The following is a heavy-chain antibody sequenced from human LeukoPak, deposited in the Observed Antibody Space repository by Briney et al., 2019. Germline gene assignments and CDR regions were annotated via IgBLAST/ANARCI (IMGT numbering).Heavy chain of an antibody. CDR1: GFTFSSYD. CDR2: IGTAGDT. CDR3: ARDGGYGRRNAFDI. Sequence: GGSLRLSCAASGFTFSSYDMHWVRQATGKGLEWVSAIGTAGDTYYPGSVKGRFTISRENAKNSLYLQMNSLRAGDTAVYYCARDGGYGRRNAFDIWGQGTMVTVSS. V-gene: IGHV3-13*01. J-gene: IGHJ3*02. D-gene: IGHD5-12*01.